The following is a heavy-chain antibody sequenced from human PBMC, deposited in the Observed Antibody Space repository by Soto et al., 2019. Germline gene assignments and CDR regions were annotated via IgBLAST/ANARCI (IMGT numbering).Heavy chain of an antibody. CDR2: IIPILGIA. CDR1: GDTFSSYT. Sequence: QVQLVQSGAAVKKPGSSVKVSCKASGDTFSSYTISWVRQAPGQGLAWMGRIIPILGIANYAQKFQGRVTITADKSTSTAYRELSSLRSEDTAVYYCARVMDGDYLDAFDIWGQGTMVTVSS. V-gene: IGHV1-69*02. J-gene: IGHJ3*02. CDR3: ARVMDGDYLDAFDI. D-gene: IGHD4-17*01.